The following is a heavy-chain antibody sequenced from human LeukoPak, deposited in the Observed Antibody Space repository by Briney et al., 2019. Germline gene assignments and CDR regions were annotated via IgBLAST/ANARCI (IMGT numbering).Heavy chain of an antibody. CDR3: ARVRRDIVLMVYALSDY. J-gene: IGHJ4*02. Sequence: AGGSLRLSCAASGFTFSDYYMSWIRQAPGKGLEWVSYISSSGSTIYYADSVKGRFTISRDNAKNSLYLQMNSLRAEDTAVYYCARVRRDIVLMVYALSDYWGQGTLVTVSS. CDR2: ISSSGSTI. CDR1: GFTFSDYY. V-gene: IGHV3-11*04. D-gene: IGHD2-8*01.